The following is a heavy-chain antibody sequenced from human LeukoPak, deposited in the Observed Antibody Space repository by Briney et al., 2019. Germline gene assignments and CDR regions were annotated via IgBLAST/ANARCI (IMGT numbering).Heavy chain of an antibody. CDR2: INAGNGNT. Sequence: ASVKVSCKASGHTFTSYAMHWVRQAPGQRLEWMGWINAGNGNTKYSQKFQGRVTITRDTSASTAYMELSSLRSEDTAVYYCARVVLSYSSGWLNWFDPWGQGTLVTVSS. CDR1: GHTFTSYA. CDR3: ARVVLSYSSGWLNWFDP. D-gene: IGHD6-19*01. V-gene: IGHV1-3*01. J-gene: IGHJ5*02.